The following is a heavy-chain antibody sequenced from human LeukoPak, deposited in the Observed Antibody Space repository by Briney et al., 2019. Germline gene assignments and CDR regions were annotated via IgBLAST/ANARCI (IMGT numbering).Heavy chain of an antibody. CDR1: GYNFSSYW. Sequence: GESLKISCKASGYNFSSYWIGWVRQMPGKGLEWMGIIYPGDSDTRYSPSFQGQVTISADKSISTAYLQWSSLKASDTAMYYCARQAGYYDSSGYYLIDYWGQGTLVTVSS. CDR3: ARQAGYYDSSGYYLIDY. J-gene: IGHJ4*02. V-gene: IGHV5-51*01. CDR2: IYPGDSDT. D-gene: IGHD3-22*01.